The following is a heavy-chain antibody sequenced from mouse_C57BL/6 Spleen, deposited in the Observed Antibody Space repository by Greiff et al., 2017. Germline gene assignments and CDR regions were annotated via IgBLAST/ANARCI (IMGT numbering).Heavy chain of an antibody. CDR1: GYAFSSYW. V-gene: IGHV1-80*01. Sequence: VQLQQSGAELVKPGASVKISCKASGYAFSSYWLKWVKQRPGKGLEWIGQIYPGDGDTNYNGKFKGKATLTADKSSSTAYMQLSSLTSEDSAVYFCARTVFYAMDYWGQGTSVTVSS. J-gene: IGHJ4*01. CDR3: ARTVFYAMDY. CDR2: IYPGDGDT.